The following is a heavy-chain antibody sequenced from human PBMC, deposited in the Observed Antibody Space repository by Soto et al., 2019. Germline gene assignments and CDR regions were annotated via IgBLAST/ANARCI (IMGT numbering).Heavy chain of an antibody. D-gene: IGHD3-22*01. J-gene: IGHJ3*02. Sequence: SVKVSCKASGYTFTGYYMHWVRQARGQGLELMGWINPNSGGTNYAQKFQGRVTMTRDTAISTAYMELSRLRSDDTAVYYCARDLEFYYDSSGYYYADAFDIWGQGTMVTVSS. V-gene: IGHV1-2*02. CDR1: GYTFTGYY. CDR3: ARDLEFYYDSSGYYYADAFDI. CDR2: INPNSGGT.